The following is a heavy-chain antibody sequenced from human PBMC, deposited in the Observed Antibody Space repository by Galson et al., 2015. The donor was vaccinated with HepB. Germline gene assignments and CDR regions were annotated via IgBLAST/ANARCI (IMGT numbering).Heavy chain of an antibody. CDR3: ARGYCSSTSCYVTGPSTDWFDP. CDR1: GGSLSGYY. Sequence: ETLSLTCAVYGGSLSGYYWSWIRQPPGKGLEWIGEINHSGSTNYNPSLKSRVTISIDTSKNQFSLKLSSLTAADTAVYYCARGYCSSTSCYVTGPSTDWFDPWGQGTLVTVSS. V-gene: IGHV4-34*01. J-gene: IGHJ5*02. D-gene: IGHD2-2*01. CDR2: INHSGST.